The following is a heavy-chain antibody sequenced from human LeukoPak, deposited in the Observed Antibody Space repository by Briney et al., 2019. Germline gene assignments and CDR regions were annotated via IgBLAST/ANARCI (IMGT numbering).Heavy chain of an antibody. CDR2: IIPIFGTA. V-gene: IGHV1-69*05. CDR1: GGTFSSYA. CDR3: ARGGSYDFWSVLNWFDP. Sequence: SVKVSCKASGGTFSSYAISWVRQAPGQGLEWMGGIIPIFGTANYAQKFQGRVTITTDESTSTAYMELSSLRSEDTAVYYCARGGSYDFWSVLNWFDPWGQGTLVTVSS. J-gene: IGHJ5*02. D-gene: IGHD3-3*01.